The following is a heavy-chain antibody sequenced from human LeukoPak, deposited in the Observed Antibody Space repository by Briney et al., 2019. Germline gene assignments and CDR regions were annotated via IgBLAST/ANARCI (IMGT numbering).Heavy chain of an antibody. CDR1: GGSISSYY. V-gene: IGHV4-59*01. CDR2: IYYSGST. D-gene: IGHD6-13*01. CDR3: ARVGSSSWYVDY. J-gene: IGHJ4*02. Sequence: SETLFLTCTASGGSISSYYWSWIRQPPGKGLEWIGYIYYSGSTNYNPSLKSRVTISVDTSKNQFSLKLSSVTAADTAVYYCARVGSSSWYVDYWGQGTLVTVSS.